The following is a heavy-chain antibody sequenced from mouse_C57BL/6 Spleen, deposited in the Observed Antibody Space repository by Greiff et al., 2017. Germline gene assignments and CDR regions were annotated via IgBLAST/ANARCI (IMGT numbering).Heavy chain of an antibody. CDR1: GYTFTDYE. D-gene: IGHD1-1*01. J-gene: IGHJ4*01. CDR2: IDPETGGT. V-gene: IGHV1-15*01. CDR3: TRNYGSSYAMDY. Sequence: VNVVESGAELVRPGASVTLSCKASGYTFTDYEMHWVKQTPVHGLEWIGAIDPETGGTAYNQKFKGKAILTADKSSSTAYMELRSLTSEDSAVYYCTRNYGSSYAMDYWGQGTSVTVSS.